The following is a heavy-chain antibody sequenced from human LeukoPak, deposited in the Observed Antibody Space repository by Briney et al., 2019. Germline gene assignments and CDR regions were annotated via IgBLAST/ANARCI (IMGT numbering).Heavy chain of an antibody. V-gene: IGHV3-48*02. J-gene: IGHJ6*02. CDR1: GFTFSSYS. D-gene: IGHD2-21*01. Sequence: GGSLRLSCAASGFTFSSYSMNWVRQAPWKGLEWVSYISSSSNTIYYADSVKGRFTISRDNAKNSLYLQMNSLRDEDTAVYYCASGGGLYSYYGMDVWGQGTTVTVSS. CDR3: ASGGGLYSYYGMDV. CDR2: ISSSSNTI.